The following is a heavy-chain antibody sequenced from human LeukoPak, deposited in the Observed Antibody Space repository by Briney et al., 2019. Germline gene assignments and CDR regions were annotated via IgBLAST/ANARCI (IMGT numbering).Heavy chain of an antibody. J-gene: IGHJ2*01. D-gene: IGHD6-25*01. Sequence: ASVKVSCKASGYTFTSYGISWVRQAPGQGLEWMGWISAYNGNTNYAQKLQGRVSMTTDTSTSTAYMELRSLRSDDTAVYYCARGSRAASDWYFDLWGRGTLVTVSS. CDR1: GYTFTSYG. V-gene: IGHV1-18*01. CDR3: ARGSRAASDWYFDL. CDR2: ISAYNGNT.